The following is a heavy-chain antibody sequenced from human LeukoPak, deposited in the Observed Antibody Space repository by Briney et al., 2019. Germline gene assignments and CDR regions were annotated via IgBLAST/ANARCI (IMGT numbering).Heavy chain of an antibody. CDR1: ESSFSTYG. J-gene: IGHJ4*02. CDR2: IRYDSSSR. Sequence: GGSLRLSCEASESSFSTYGMHWVRQAPGKGLEWVAFIRYDSSSRFYTDSVKGRFTISRDNSKNTLYLQMNSLRAEDTAVYYCAKDSYNSGWGNYFDYWGQGALVTVS. D-gene: IGHD6-19*01. V-gene: IGHV3-30*02. CDR3: AKDSYNSGWGNYFDY.